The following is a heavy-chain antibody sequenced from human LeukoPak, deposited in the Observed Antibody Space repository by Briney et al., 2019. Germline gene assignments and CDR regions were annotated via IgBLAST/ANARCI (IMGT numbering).Heavy chain of an antibody. CDR2: IYSGGST. D-gene: IGHD3-10*01. CDR1: GFTFSSYG. V-gene: IGHV3-NL1*01. CDR3: ASESITMVRGVIIRWFDP. J-gene: IGHJ5*02. Sequence: PGGSLRLSCAASGFTFSSYGMHWVRQAPGKGLEWVSVIYSGGSTYYADSVKGRFTISRDNSKNTLYLQMNSLRAEDTAVYYCASESITMVRGVIIRWFDPWGQGTLVTVSS.